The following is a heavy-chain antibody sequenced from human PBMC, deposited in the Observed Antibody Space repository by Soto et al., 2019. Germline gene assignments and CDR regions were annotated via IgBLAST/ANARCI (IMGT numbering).Heavy chain of an antibody. J-gene: IGHJ3*02. V-gene: IGHV1-2*04. CDR2: FNPNSGDT. D-gene: IGHD6-13*01. CDR3: ATEGGGIEAAGAGNDAFDI. Sequence: SXKVSFKASGYTXTGYYMHLVRQAPGQGLEWIGWFNPNSGDTNYAQKFQVWFTITRDTSITTAYIELSRLKSDATAVHYCATEGGGIEAAGAGNDAFDIWGQGTMGTVSS. CDR1: GYTXTGYY.